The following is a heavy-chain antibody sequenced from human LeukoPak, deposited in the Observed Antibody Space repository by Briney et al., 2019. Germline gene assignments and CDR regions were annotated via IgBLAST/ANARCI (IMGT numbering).Heavy chain of an antibody. CDR2: INGDESST. Sequence: PGGSLRLSCAAAAFSLNTYWMHWVRQVPGGGMGWVSRINGDESSTNYADSVKARFTITRDNAKDMLNLNMNSLTAEDTAVYYCARDHARSSFDYWGQGTLVTVSS. CDR1: AFSLNTYW. CDR3: ARDHARSSFDY. D-gene: IGHD2-8*01. V-gene: IGHV3-74*01. J-gene: IGHJ4*02.